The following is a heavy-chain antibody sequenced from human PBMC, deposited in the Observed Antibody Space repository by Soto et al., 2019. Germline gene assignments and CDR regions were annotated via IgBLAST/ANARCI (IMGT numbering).Heavy chain of an antibody. V-gene: IGHV3-15*07. D-gene: IGHD3-10*01. Sequence: EVQLVESGGGLVKPGGPLRLSGAASAFAFRAAGMTWARRAPGKGLEWVGRIKSEADGGTAEHASPVKGRFIISRDDSKNTLYLEMKGLRSEDTGTYYCTTGAMRHAGVICWGQGTLVTVSS. J-gene: IGHJ4*02. CDR3: TTGAMRHAGVIC. CDR2: IKSEADGGTA. CDR1: AFAFRAAG.